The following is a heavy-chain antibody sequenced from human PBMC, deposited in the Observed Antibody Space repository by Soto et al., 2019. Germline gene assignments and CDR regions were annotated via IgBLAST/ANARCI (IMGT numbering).Heavy chain of an antibody. Sequence: QVQLVQSGAEVKKPGSSVKVSCKASGGTFSSYAISWVRQAPGQGLEWMGGIIPIFGTANYAQKFQGRVTITADESTRTAYMELSSLRSEETAVYYCARDMSGGWYVEFGYWGQGTLVTVSS. V-gene: IGHV1-69*01. CDR2: IIPIFGTA. D-gene: IGHD6-19*01. CDR1: GGTFSSYA. J-gene: IGHJ4*02. CDR3: ARDMSGGWYVEFGY.